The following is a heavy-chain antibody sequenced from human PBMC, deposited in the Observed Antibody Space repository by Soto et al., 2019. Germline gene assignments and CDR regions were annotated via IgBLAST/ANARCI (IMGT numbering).Heavy chain of an antibody. J-gene: IGHJ4*02. CDR3: ARGGVSTRTFDY. V-gene: IGHV5-51*01. CDR1: GYNFAGYW. Sequence: WESLKIACKGSGYNFAGYWIAWVRQMPGKGLELMGIIYPSDSDTRYRPSFQGQVTISADKSISSAYLQWSSLRASDTAMYYCARGGVSTRTFDYWGQGTPVTVSS. D-gene: IGHD3-3*01. CDR2: IYPSDSDT.